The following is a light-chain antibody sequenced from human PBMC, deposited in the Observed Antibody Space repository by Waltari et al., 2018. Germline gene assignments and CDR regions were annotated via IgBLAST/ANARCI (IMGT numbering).Light chain of an antibody. CDR2: AAS. Sequence: DIQMIQSQSSLSASVVDRVTITCRASQSITNFLNWYQQRPCKAPKLLIYAASILQSCVTSKLSGSGSGTDFTITISSLQPEDFATYYCQQSYNTPLTFGGGTKVEIK. J-gene: IGKJ4*01. V-gene: IGKV1-39*01. CDR1: QSITNF. CDR3: QQSYNTPLT.